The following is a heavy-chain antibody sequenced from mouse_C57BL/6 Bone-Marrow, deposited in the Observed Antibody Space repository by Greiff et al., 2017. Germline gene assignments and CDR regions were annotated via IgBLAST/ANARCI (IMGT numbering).Heavy chain of an antibody. Sequence: QVQLQQSGAELMKPGASVKLSCKATGYTFTGYWIEWVKQRPGHGLEWIGEILPGSGSTNYNEKFKGKATFTADTSSTTAYLQLSSLTSEYSAVYCCERRGYYSNTWWYFDVWGTGTTVTVSS. J-gene: IGHJ1*03. V-gene: IGHV1-9*01. CDR3: ERRGYYSNTWWYFDV. CDR2: ILPGSGST. CDR1: GYTFTGYW. D-gene: IGHD2-5*01.